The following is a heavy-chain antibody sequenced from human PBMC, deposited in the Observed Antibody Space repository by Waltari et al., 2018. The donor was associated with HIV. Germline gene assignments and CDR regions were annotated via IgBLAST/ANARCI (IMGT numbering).Heavy chain of an antibody. CDR2: IYPGDSDT. CDR1: GYNFANYW. CDR3: ARHLWFGEPSHYYYYYGMDV. Sequence: EVQLVQSGAEVKKPGESLNISCKGSGYNFANYWICWVRQMPEKGLEWMGIIYPGDSDTRYSPSFQGQVTISADKSISTAYLQWSSLKASDTAMYYCARHLWFGEPSHYYYYYGMDVWGQGTTVTVSS. J-gene: IGHJ6*02. D-gene: IGHD3-10*01. V-gene: IGHV5-51*01.